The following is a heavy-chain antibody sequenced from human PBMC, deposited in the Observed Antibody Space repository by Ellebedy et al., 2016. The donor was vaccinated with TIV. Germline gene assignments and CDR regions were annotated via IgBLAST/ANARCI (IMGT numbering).Heavy chain of an antibody. CDR3: VRDLSTADYRDY. D-gene: IGHD4-11*01. CDR2: INPIGGST. V-gene: IGHV1-46*01. CDR1: GYTFTSYF. Sequence: ASVKVSCKASGYTFTSYFIYWVRQAPGQGLEWMGVINPIGGSTTYAQKFQGRVAMTSDTSTSTVYLELSSLGSEDTAVYYCVRDLSTADYRDYWGQGTLVTVSS. J-gene: IGHJ4*02.